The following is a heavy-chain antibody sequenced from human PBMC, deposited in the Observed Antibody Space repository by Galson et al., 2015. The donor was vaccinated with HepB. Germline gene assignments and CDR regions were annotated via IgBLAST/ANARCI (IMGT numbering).Heavy chain of an antibody. CDR3: ARVRSRGHYFDY. J-gene: IGHJ4*02. V-gene: IGHV4-30-2*01. Sequence: LSLTCAVSGGSISSGDYSWSWIRQPPGKGLERIGYIYHSGSTYYNPSLKSRVTISVGKSKNQLSLKLSSVTAADTAVYYCARVRSRGHYFDYWGQGTLVTVSS. CDR2: IYHSGST. D-gene: IGHD6-25*01. CDR1: GGSISSGDYS.